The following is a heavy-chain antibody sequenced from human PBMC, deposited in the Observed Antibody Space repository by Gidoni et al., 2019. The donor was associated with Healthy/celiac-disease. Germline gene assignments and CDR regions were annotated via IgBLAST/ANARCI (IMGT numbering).Heavy chain of an antibody. D-gene: IGHD6-19*01. CDR3: ARVPFTPFHSSGWYPELVDY. CDR1: SRSISSGRSY. Sequence: QVHLQESGPGLVKPSPTLSLTCTVSSRSISSGRSYWSWIRQHPGKGLEWIGYIYYSGSTYYNTSLKRRVTISVDTSKNQFSLKLRSVTAADTAVYYCARVPFTPFHSSGWYPELVDYWGQGTLVTVSS. V-gene: IGHV4-31*03. CDR2: IYYSGST. J-gene: IGHJ4*02.